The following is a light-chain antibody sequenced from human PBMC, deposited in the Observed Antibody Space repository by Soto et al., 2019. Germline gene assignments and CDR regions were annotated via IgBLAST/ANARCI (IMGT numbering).Light chain of an antibody. J-gene: IGKJ5*01. CDR3: QQYSNRPPIT. CDR2: GAS. V-gene: IGKV3-15*01. CDR1: QSITFD. Sequence: EIVMTQSPATLSVSPGDGATLSCRASQSITFDLAWYQQKPGQAPRLLIYGASTRATGIPARFSGSGSGTEFTLTISSLQSEDFAVYYCQQYSNRPPITFGQGTRLEIK.